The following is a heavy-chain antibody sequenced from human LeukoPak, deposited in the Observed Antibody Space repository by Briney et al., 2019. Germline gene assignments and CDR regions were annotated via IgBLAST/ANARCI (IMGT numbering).Heavy chain of an antibody. Sequence: ASVKVSCKASGYTFTSYAMHWVRQAPGQRLEWMGGINPGNGDTKYSQKLQGRVTITRDTSASTAYMELSRLRSEDTAVYSCARGAIASNFDPWGQGTLVTVSS. CDR3: ARGAIASNFDP. J-gene: IGHJ5*02. CDR1: GYTFTSYA. V-gene: IGHV1-3*01. D-gene: IGHD4-11*01. CDR2: INPGNGDT.